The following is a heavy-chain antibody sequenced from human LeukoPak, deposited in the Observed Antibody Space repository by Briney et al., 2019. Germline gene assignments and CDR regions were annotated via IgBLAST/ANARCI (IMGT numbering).Heavy chain of an antibody. CDR3: ARIGPHCSGGSCYFY. J-gene: IGHJ4*02. D-gene: IGHD2-15*01. Sequence: SVKVSCKASGGTFSSYAISWVRQAPGQRLEWMGRIIPILGIANYAQKFQGRVTITADKSTSTAYMELSSLRSEDTAVYYCARIGPHCSGGSCYFYWGQGTLVTVSS. CDR1: GGTFSSYA. CDR2: IIPILGIA. V-gene: IGHV1-69*04.